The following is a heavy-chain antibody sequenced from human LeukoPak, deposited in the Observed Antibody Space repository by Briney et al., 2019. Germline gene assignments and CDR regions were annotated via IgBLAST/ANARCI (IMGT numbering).Heavy chain of an antibody. Sequence: GGSLRLSCGAPGFTFSSYAMHWVRQAPGKGLEWVTFISYDGSNKNYADSVKGRFTISRDNFKNTLYLQMNSLRVQDTAVYYCATDMRGGSSSSPAWGQGTLVTVSS. CDR1: GFTFSSYA. CDR2: ISYDGSNK. V-gene: IGHV3-30*04. D-gene: IGHD6-6*01. J-gene: IGHJ5*02. CDR3: ATDMRGGSSSSPA.